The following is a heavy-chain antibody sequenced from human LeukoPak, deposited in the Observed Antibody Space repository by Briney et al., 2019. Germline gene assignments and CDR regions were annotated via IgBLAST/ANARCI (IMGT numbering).Heavy chain of an antibody. CDR2: IYHSGST. CDR1: GGSISSSNW. J-gene: IGHJ4*02. Sequence: SETESLTCAVSGGSISSSNWWSWVRQPPGKGLEWIGEIYHSGSTNYNPSLKSRVTISVDKSKNQFSLKLSSVTAADTAIYYCARGQFWSGYSIWGQGALVTVSS. CDR3: ARGQFWSGYSI. D-gene: IGHD3-3*02. V-gene: IGHV4-4*02.